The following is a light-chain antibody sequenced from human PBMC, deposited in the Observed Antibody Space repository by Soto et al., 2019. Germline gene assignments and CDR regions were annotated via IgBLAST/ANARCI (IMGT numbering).Light chain of an antibody. CDR2: AAS. CDR1: QDINNW. CDR3: QQANSFQLT. V-gene: IGKV1-12*01. Sequence: DIQMTQSPSSVSASVGDRVTITCRASQDINNWLAWYQQKPGKAPKLLIYAASTLQSGVPSRFSGSGSGTDFTLTISSLQPEDFATYSCQQANSFQLTFGRGTRVEIK. J-gene: IGKJ4*01.